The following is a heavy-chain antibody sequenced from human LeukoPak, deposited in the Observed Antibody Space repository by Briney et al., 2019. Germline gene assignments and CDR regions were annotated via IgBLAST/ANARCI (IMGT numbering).Heavy chain of an antibody. V-gene: IGHV3-30*12. CDR1: GFTFSNYG. Sequence: GGSLRLSCAASGFTFSNYGMHWVRQAPGKGLEWVAVIRYVGSDKYYADSVKGRFTVSRDNSQNTLYLQMSSLRAEDTALYYCARGQPPSYYDMDVWGQGTTVTVSS. CDR3: ARGQPPSYYDMDV. J-gene: IGHJ6*02. CDR2: IRYVGSDK. D-gene: IGHD6-13*01.